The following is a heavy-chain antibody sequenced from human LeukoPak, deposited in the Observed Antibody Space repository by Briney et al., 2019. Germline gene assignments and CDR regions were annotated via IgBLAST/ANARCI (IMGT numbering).Heavy chain of an antibody. J-gene: IGHJ4*02. Sequence: GGSLRLSCAASGFTFSHYSMHWVRQAPGKGLEWVAVISYDGSDKSYADSVKGRFTASRDNSKNTLYLQVNSLKPEDTAVYSCVRDLANSYLFDYWGQGTLVTVSS. D-gene: IGHD1/OR15-1a*01. CDR3: VRDLANSYLFDY. CDR1: GFTFSHYS. V-gene: IGHV3-30-3*01. CDR2: ISYDGSDK.